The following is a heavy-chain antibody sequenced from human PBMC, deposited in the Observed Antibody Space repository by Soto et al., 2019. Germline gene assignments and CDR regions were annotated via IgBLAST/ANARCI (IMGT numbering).Heavy chain of an antibody. V-gene: IGHV4-34*01. D-gene: IGHD6-19*01. CDR2: INHSGST. CDR1: GASFSGYY. J-gene: IGHJ4*02. CDR3: ARERRQWLVPFFDY. Sequence: SETLSLTCAVYGASFSGYYWSWIRQPPGKGLEWIGEINHSGSTNYNPSLKSQVTISVDTSKNQFSLKLSSVTAADTAVYYCARERRQWLVPFFDYWGQGTLVTVSS.